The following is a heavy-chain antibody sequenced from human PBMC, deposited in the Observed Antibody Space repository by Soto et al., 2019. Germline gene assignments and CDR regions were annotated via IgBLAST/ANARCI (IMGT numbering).Heavy chain of an antibody. D-gene: IGHD2-15*01. V-gene: IGHV4-59*01. CDR3: ARDVDRAFDI. CDR1: GGSISSYY. Sequence: SETLSLTCTVSGGSISSYYWSWIRQPPGKGLEWIAYIFYSGSTNYNPSLKSRVTISVDTSKNQLSLKLSSVTAADTAVYYCARDVDRAFDIWGQGTLVTVSS. J-gene: IGHJ3*02. CDR2: IFYSGST.